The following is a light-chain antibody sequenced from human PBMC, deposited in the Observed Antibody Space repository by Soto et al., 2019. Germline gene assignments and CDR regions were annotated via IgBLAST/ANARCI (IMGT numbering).Light chain of an antibody. J-gene: IGKJ4*01. CDR2: DAS. V-gene: IGKV3-11*01. CDR3: QQRTDWPLT. Sequence: EIVLTQSPATLSLSPGERATLPCRASQSVSSYLAWYQQKPGQAPRLLIYDASNRGTGIPARFSGSGSGTDFTLTISSLEPEDFAVYYCQQRTDWPLTFGGGTKVEI. CDR1: QSVSSY.